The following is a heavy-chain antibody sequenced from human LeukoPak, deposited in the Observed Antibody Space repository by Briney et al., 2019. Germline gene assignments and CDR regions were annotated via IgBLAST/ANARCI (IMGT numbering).Heavy chain of an antibody. V-gene: IGHV4-59*01. J-gene: IGHJ3*02. D-gene: IGHD6-19*01. CDR3: AREDSSGFAFDI. CDR1: GGSISSYY. Sequence: SETPSLTCTVSGGSISSYYWSWIRQPPGKGLEWIGYIYYSGSTNYNPSLKSRVTISVDTSKNQFSLKLSSVTAADTAVYYCAREDSSGFAFDIWGQGTMVTVSS. CDR2: IYYSGST.